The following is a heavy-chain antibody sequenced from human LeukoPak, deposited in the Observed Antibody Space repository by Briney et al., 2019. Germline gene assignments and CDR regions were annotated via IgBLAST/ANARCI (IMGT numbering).Heavy chain of an antibody. J-gene: IGHJ4*02. D-gene: IGHD5-12*01. CDR2: ISYDGSNK. Sequence: PGGSLRLSCAASGFTFSSYGMHWVRQAPGKGLEWVAVISYDGSNKYYADSVKGRFTISRDNSKNTLYLQMNSLRAEDTAVYYCAKGGYSGYDYFINYFDYWGQGTLVTVSS. CDR1: GFTFSSYG. V-gene: IGHV3-30*18. CDR3: AKGGYSGYDYFINYFDY.